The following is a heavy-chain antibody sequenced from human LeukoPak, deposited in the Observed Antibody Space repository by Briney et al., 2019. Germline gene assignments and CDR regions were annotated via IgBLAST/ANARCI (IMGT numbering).Heavy chain of an antibody. CDR3: SRDLPYSSSWESIDY. D-gene: IGHD6-13*01. CDR1: GYTFTNYW. Sequence: GESLKISCKGSGYTFTNYWIAWVRQMPGKGLEWMGWINPNSGGTNYAQKFQGRVTMTRDTSISTAYMELRSLRSDDTAVYYCSRDLPYSSSWESIDYWGQGTLVTVSS. CDR2: INPNSGGT. J-gene: IGHJ4*02. V-gene: IGHV1-2*02.